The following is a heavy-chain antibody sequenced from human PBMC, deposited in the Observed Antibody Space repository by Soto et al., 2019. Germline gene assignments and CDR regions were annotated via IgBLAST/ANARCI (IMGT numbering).Heavy chain of an antibody. V-gene: IGHV6-1*01. CDR1: GDSVSSNSAS. J-gene: IGHJ6*02. CDR3: ARDLRKGQWLAQEYYYYGMDV. Sequence: SQTLLLTCAISGDSVSSNSASWNWIRQSPSRGLECLGRTYYRSKWYNDYAVSVKSRITINPDTSKNQFSLQLNSVTPEDTAVYYCARDLRKGQWLAQEYYYYGMDVWGQGTTVTVSS. D-gene: IGHD6-19*01. CDR2: TYYRSKWYN.